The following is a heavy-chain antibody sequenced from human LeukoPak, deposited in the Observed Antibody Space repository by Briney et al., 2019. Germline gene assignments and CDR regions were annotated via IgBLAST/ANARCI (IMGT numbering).Heavy chain of an antibody. CDR2: INPTSGGT. V-gene: IGHV1-2*02. Sequence: ASVKVSCKASGYTFTGYYMHWVRQAPGQGLEWMGWINPTSGGTNYAQKFQDRVTMTRDTSISTAYMEVGSLRSDDTAVYYCARAIVFSNYGSGSYFGYWGQGTLVTVSS. J-gene: IGHJ4*02. CDR1: GYTFTGYY. CDR3: ARAIVFSNYGSGSYFGY. D-gene: IGHD3-10*01.